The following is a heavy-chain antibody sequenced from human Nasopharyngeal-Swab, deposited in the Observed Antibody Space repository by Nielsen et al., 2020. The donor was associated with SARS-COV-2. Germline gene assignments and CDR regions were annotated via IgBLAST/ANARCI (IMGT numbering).Heavy chain of an antibody. J-gene: IGHJ5*02. Sequence: GESLKISCEASGVNFSSHWMHWVRQAPGKGLVWVSRIDVDGSFKYYADSVKGRFIISRDNAKNSLYLEMDSLRVEDTAVYFCVRECNWGSNCFAPWGQGTLVTVSS. CDR2: IDVDGSFK. CDR1: GVNFSSHW. D-gene: IGHD7-27*01. V-gene: IGHV3-74*01. CDR3: VRECNWGSNCFAP.